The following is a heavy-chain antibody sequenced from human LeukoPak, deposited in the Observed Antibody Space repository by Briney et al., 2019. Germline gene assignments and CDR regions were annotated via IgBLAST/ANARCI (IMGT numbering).Heavy chain of an antibody. J-gene: IGHJ4*02. CDR2: IYYSGST. CDR3: ARSNGSTSY. CDR1: GGSISSYY. V-gene: IGHV4-59*01. Sequence: SETLSLTCTVSGGSISSYYWSWIRQPPGKGLEWIGYIYYSGSTNYNPSLKSRVTISVDTSKNQFSLKLSSVTAADTAVYYCARSNGSTSYWGQGTLVTVSS. D-gene: IGHD2-2*01.